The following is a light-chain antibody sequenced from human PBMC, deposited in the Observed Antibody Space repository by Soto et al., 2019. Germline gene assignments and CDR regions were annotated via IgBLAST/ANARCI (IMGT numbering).Light chain of an antibody. V-gene: IGLV2-14*01. J-gene: IGLJ2*01. CDR1: SSDVGGYNY. Sequence: QSALTQPASVSGSPGQSITISCTGTSSDVGGYNYVSWYQQHPGKAPKLMIYEVSNRPSGVSNRFSGSKSGNTASLTISGLQDEEEADYYCSSYKSRSTVVFGGGTQLTV. CDR2: EVS. CDR3: SSYKSRSTVV.